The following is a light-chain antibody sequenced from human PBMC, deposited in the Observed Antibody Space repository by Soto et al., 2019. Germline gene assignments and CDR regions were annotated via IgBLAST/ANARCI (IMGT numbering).Light chain of an antibody. V-gene: IGKV3-20*01. J-gene: IGKJ5*01. Sequence: EIVLTQSPGTLSLSPGERATLSCRASQSVSSYLAWYQQKPGQAPRLLIYGASSRATGIPDRFSGGGSGTDFSLTISRLDPEDFAVYYCQQYSSSPITFGQGTRLEIK. CDR2: GAS. CDR3: QQYSSSPIT. CDR1: QSVSSY.